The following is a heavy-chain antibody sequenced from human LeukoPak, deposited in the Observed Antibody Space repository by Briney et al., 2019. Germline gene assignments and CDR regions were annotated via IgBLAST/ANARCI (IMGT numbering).Heavy chain of an antibody. D-gene: IGHD3-22*01. CDR2: INPNNGGT. V-gene: IGHV1-2*02. CDR3: ARDQGNGYYINWFDP. CDR1: GYTFTGYY. Sequence: ASVKVSCKASGYTFTGYYMHWVRQAPGQGPEWMGWINPNNGGTKLAQKFQGRVTMTTDTSISTAYMELSKPTSDDTAMYYCARDQGNGYYINWFDPWGQGTLVTVSS. J-gene: IGHJ5*02.